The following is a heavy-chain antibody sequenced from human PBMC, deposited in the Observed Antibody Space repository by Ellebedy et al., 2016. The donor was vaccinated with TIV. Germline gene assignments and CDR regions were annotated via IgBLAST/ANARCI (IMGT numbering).Heavy chain of an antibody. CDR1: GFMFSDHY. D-gene: IGHD5-18*01. CDR3: VKWGYSYGFGDY. J-gene: IGHJ4*02. V-gene: IGHV3-72*01. CDR2: SRNKANSYTT. Sequence: GESLKISCAASGFMFSDHYMDWVRQAPGKGLEWVGRSRNKANSYTTEYAASVKGRFTISRDNSKNTLYLQMSSLRAEDTAVYYCVKWGYSYGFGDYWGQGTLVTVSS.